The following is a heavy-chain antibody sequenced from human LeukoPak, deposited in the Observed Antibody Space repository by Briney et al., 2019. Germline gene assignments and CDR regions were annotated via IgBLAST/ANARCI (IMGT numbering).Heavy chain of an antibody. CDR1: GFTFPNAW. V-gene: IGHV3-23*01. CDR3: AKGVPDYIHYFDY. CDR2: VSGSGGST. J-gene: IGHJ4*02. Sequence: GGSLRLSCAASGFTFPNAWMTWVRQGPGKGLEWVSSVSGSGGSTYYADSVKGRFTISRDNSKNTLYLQMNSLRGEDTAVYYCAKGVPDYIHYFDYWGQGTLVTVSS. D-gene: IGHD3-10*01.